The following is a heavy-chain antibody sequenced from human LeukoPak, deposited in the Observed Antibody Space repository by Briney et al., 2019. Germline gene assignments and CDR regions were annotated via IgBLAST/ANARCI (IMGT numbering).Heavy chain of an antibody. CDR2: IYPGGSET. D-gene: IGHD5-24*01. CDR3: ARASRDGYNQNFDH. J-gene: IGHJ4*02. Sequence: GESLKISCKGLGYSFSSYWNAWVRQRPGKGLEWTGIIYPGGSETRYDPSFQGQVTISADMSTSTAYLQWSSLRASDTAMYYCARASRDGYNQNFDHWGQGTLVTVSS. CDR1: GYSFSSYW. V-gene: IGHV5-51*01.